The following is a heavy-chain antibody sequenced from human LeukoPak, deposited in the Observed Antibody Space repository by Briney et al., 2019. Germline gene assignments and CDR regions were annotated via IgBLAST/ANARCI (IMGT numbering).Heavy chain of an antibody. CDR1: GFTFSSYA. V-gene: IGHV3-23*01. Sequence: GGSLRLSCAASGFTFSSYAMSWVRQAPGKGLEWVSAVSNTGGSTYYADSVKGRFTVSRDNSKNTLYLQMNSLKTEDTAVYYCTTDPPRIAAAATDYFDYWGQGTLVTVSS. CDR2: VSNTGGST. J-gene: IGHJ4*02. D-gene: IGHD6-13*01. CDR3: TTDPPRIAAAATDYFDY.